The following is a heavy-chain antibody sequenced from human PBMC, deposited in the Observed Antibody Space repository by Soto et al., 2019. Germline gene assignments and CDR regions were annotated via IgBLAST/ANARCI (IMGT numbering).Heavy chain of an antibody. V-gene: IGHV1-69*02. CDR2: IIPIVDIP. CDR1: GGTFSRYT. CDR3: ASHFTGVLVLGTTPPGGDNYGWDV. D-gene: IGHD2-15*01. J-gene: IGHJ6*02. Sequence: QVQLVQSGAEVKKPGSSVKVSCKASGGTFSRYTFTWVRQAPGQGLEWMGRIIPIVDIPNCAQNFQGRVTITADKSTSTAYMELSSLTSDDTAVYYCASHFTGVLVLGTTPPGGDNYGWDVWGQGTTVSVS.